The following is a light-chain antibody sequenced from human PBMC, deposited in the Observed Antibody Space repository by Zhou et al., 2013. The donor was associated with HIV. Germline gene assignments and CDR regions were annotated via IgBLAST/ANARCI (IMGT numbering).Light chain of an antibody. CDR2: KAS. CDR3: QQCNSYPYT. J-gene: IGKJ2*01. CDR1: QSISSW. Sequence: DIQMTQSPSSLYASVGDRVTITCRASQSISSWLAWYQQKPGKAPKLLIYKASSLESGAPSRFSGSGSGTEFTLTISSLQPDDFATYYCQQCNSYPYTFGQGTKLEIK. V-gene: IGKV1-5*03.